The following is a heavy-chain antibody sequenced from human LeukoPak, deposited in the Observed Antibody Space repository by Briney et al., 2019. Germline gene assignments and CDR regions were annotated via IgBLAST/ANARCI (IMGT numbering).Heavy chain of an antibody. CDR3: ANILGSCSGGSCYSREYAFDI. V-gene: IGHV4-39*01. D-gene: IGHD2-15*01. CDR2: IYYSGST. Sequence: NPSETLSLTCTVSGGSISSSSYYWGWIRQPPGKGLEWIGSIYYSGSTYYNPSLKSRVTISVDTSKNQFSLKLSSVNAADTAVYYCANILGSCSGGSCYSREYAFDIWGQGTMVTVSS. CDR1: GGSISSSSYY. J-gene: IGHJ3*02.